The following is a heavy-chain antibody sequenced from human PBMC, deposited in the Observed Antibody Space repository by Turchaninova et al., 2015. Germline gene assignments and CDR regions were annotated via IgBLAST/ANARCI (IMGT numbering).Heavy chain of an antibody. CDR2: ISYDGINK. V-gene: IGHV3-30-3*01. J-gene: IGHJ4*02. CDR3: ARTIVGTTTYFDY. D-gene: IGHD1-26*01. CDR1: GFTFSSYA. Sequence: QVQLVESGGGVVQPGRSLRLSCAASGFTFSSYAMHWVRQAPGKGLEWVAVISYDGINKYYAYSGKGRFTISRDNSQNTLYLQMNSLRAEDTAVYFCARTIVGTTTYFDYWGQGTLVTVSS.